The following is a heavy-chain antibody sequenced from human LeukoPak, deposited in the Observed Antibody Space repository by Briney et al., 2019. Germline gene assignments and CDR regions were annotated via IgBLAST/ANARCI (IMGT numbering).Heavy chain of an antibody. V-gene: IGHV4-30-4*01. D-gene: IGHD4-17*01. CDR1: GGSISSGGYY. J-gene: IGHJ4*02. CDR2: IYYSGST. Sequence: SETLSLTCTVSGGSISSGGYYWSWIRQPPGKGLEWIGYIYYSGSTYYNPSLKSRVTISVDTSKNQFPLKLSSVTAADTAVYYCARVREDDYGDHNDYWGQGTLVTVSS. CDR3: ARVREDDYGDHNDY.